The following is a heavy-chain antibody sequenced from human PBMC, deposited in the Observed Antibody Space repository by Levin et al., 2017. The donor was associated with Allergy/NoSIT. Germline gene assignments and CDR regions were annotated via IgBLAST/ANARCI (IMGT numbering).Heavy chain of an antibody. J-gene: IGHJ6*03. CDR2: IYPGDSDT. CDR1: GYSFTSYW. V-gene: IGHV5-51*01. D-gene: IGHD1-1*01. Sequence: KVSCQGSGYSFTSYWIGWVRQMPGKGLEWMGIIYPGDSDTRYSPSFQGPVTISADKSISTAYLQWRSLKASDTAIYYCARRGTRDYYYYMDVWGKGTTVTVSS. CDR3: ARRGTRDYYYYMDV.